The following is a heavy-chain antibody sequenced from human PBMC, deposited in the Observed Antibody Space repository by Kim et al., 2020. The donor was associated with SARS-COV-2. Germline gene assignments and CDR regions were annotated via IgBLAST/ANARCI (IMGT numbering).Heavy chain of an antibody. J-gene: IGHJ4*02. D-gene: IGHD4-17*01. V-gene: IGHV1-3*01. CDR3: ARDVYGDYQFDY. Sequence: KYSQKFQGRVTITRDTSASTAYMELSSLRSEDTAVYYCARDVYGDYQFDYWGQGTLVTVSS.